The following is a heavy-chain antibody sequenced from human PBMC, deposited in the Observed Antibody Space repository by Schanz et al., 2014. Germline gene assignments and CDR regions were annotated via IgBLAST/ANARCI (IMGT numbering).Heavy chain of an antibody. D-gene: IGHD3-22*01. CDR3: AKDPSHGDYDYYFDY. V-gene: IGHV3-23*04. CDR1: GFTVSSNH. J-gene: IGHJ4*02. Sequence: EGQLAESGGGLVQPGGSLRLSCAVSGFTVSSNHMSWVRQAPGKGLEWVSSISHSGGSKYYADSVKGRFTISRDNSENTLYLQMNSLRAEDTAVYYCAKDPSHGDYDYYFDYWGQGTLVTVSS. CDR2: ISHSGGSK.